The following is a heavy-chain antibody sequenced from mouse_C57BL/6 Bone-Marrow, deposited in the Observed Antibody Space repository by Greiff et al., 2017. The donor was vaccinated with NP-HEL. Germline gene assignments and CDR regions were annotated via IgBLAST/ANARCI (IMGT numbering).Heavy chain of an antibody. D-gene: IGHD2-5*01. V-gene: IGHV1-55*01. Sequence: QVQLQQPGAELVKPGASVKMSCKASGYTFTSYWITWVKQRPGQGLEWIGDIYPGSGSTNYNEKFKSKATLTVDTSSSTAYMQLSSLTSEDSAVYYCARDSNYVCYYAMDYWGQGTSVTVSS. CDR1: GYTFTSYW. J-gene: IGHJ4*01. CDR2: IYPGSGST. CDR3: ARDSNYVCYYAMDY.